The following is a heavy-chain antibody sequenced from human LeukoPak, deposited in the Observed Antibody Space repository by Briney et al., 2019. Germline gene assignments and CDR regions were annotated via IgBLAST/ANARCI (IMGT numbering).Heavy chain of an antibody. D-gene: IGHD4-17*01. Sequence: KVSCKTSGGTFNNSAISWVRQAPGQGLEWLGGIMPLFGTAGYAQKFQGRVTITKDESTRTVYLELTSLTSDDTAVYYCARDVHGDYGSGWFDPWGQGTLVSVSS. J-gene: IGHJ5*02. V-gene: IGHV1-69*05. CDR3: ARDVHGDYGSGWFDP. CDR1: GGTFNNSA. CDR2: IMPLFGTA.